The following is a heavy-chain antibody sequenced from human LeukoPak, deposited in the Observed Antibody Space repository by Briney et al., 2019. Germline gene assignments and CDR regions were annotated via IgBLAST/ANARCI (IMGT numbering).Heavy chain of an antibody. V-gene: IGHV1-2*02. CDR1: GYTFTGYY. CDR3: ATPAGVGEFYYYYYGMDV. CDR2: INPNSGGT. Sequence: ASVKVSCKASGYTFTGYYMHWVRQAPGQGLEWMGWINPNSGGTNYAQKFQGRVTMTRGTSISTAYMELSRLRSDDTAVYYCATPAGVGEFYYYYYGMDVWGQGTTVTVSS. J-gene: IGHJ6*02. D-gene: IGHD3-10*01.